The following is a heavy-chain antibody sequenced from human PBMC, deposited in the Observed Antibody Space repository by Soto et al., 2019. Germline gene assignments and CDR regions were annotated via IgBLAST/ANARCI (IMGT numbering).Heavy chain of an antibody. D-gene: IGHD3-10*01. CDR2: MNPNSGNT. V-gene: IGHV1-8*01. Sequence: ASVKVSCKASGYTFTSYDINWVRQATGQGLEWMGWMNPNSGNTGYAQKFQGRATMTRNTSISTAYMELSSLRSEDTAVYYCARAYYGSGSQGGYWGQGTLVTVSS. CDR1: GYTFTSYD. CDR3: ARAYYGSGSQGGY. J-gene: IGHJ4*02.